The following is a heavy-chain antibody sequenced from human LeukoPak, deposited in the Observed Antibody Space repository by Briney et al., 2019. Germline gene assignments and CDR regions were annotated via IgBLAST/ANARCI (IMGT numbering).Heavy chain of an antibody. CDR2: IISISSYI. J-gene: IGHJ4*02. Sequence: VSSIISISSYIYYADSVKRRFTISRDNAKNSLYLQLNSLRAEDTAVYYCASGSNWNVFDYWGQGTLVTVSS. D-gene: IGHD1-20*01. CDR3: ASGSNWNVFDY. V-gene: IGHV3-21*01.